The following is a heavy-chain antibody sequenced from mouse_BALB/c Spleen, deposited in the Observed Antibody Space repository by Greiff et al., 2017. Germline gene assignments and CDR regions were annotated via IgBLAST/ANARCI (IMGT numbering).Heavy chain of an antibody. CDR3: ARSDRTPYYYAMDY. D-gene: IGHD2-14*01. CDR2: ISTYYGDA. Sequence: QVQLQQSGAELVRPGVSVKISCKGSGYTFTDYAMHWVKQSHAKSLEWIGVISTYYGDASYNQKFKGKATMTVDKSSSTAYMELARLTSEDSAIYCCARSDRTPYYYAMDYWGQGTSVTVSA. J-gene: IGHJ4*01. CDR1: GYTFTDYA. V-gene: IGHV1S137*01.